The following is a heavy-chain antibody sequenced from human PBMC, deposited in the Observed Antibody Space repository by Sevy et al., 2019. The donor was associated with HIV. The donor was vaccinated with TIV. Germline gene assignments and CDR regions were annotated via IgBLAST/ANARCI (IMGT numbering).Heavy chain of an antibody. CDR2: ISRGSSTI. J-gene: IGHJ4*02. V-gene: IGHV3-48*01. D-gene: IGHD6-19*01. CDR1: GFTFSSYS. CDR3: ARSPPYSSGWYGIDY. Sequence: GGSLRLSCAASGFTFSSYSMNWVRQAPGKGLEWVSYISRGSSTIYYVDSVKGRFTISRDNAKNSLYLQMNSVRAEDTAVYYCARSPPYSSGWYGIDYWGQGTLVTVSS.